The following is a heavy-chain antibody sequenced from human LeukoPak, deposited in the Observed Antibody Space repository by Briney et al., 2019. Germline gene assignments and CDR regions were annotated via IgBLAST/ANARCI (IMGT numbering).Heavy chain of an antibody. CDR2: IYPGDSDT. J-gene: IGHJ4*02. D-gene: IGHD5-12*01. V-gene: IGHV5-51*01. Sequence: GESLKISCKGFGYSFTSYWIGWVRQMPGKGLEWMGIIYPGDSDTRYSPSFQGQVTISADKSISTAYLQWSSLKASDTAMYYCARPYSGGYDSDHFDYWGQGTLVTVSS. CDR1: GYSFTSYW. CDR3: ARPYSGGYDSDHFDY.